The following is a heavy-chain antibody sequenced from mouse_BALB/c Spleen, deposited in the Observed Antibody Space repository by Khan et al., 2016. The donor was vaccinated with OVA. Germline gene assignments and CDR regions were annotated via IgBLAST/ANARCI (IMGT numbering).Heavy chain of an antibody. V-gene: IGHV2-3*01. CDR3: GRRRGRRYYGMDY. Sequence: QVQLKESGPGLVAPSQSLSITCTVSGFSLTSYGLSWVRQPPGKGLEWLGVIWGDGSTNYHSALISRLRISNDNSKTQFFLTLNSLQTDDTATYYCGRRRGRRYYGMDYWGQGTSVTVSS. J-gene: IGHJ4*01. CDR2: IWGDGST. CDR1: GFSLTSYG.